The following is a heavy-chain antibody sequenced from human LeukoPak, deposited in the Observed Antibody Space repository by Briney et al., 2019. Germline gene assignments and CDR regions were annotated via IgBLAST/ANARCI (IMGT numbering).Heavy chain of an antibody. CDR3: AKAFRRGGDY. Sequence: GGSLRLSCAASGFTFSSHSMNWVRQAPGKGLEWVSYISSSSSTIYYADSVKGRFTISRDNAKNSLYLQMNSLRAEDTAVYYCAKAFRRGGDYWSQGTLVTVSS. CDR1: GFTFSSHS. J-gene: IGHJ4*02. D-gene: IGHD3-10*01. V-gene: IGHV3-48*01. CDR2: ISSSSSTI.